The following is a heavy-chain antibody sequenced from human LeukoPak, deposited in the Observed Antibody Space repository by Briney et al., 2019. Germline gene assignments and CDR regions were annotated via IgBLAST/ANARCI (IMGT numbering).Heavy chain of an antibody. CDR2: IIPIFGTA. Sequence: SVKVSCKASGYTFTGYYMHWVRQAPGQGLEWMGGIIPIFGTANYAQKFQGRVTITADESTSTAYMELSSLRSEDTAVYYCARDYVRYYDFWSPKLNYYYYMDVWGKGTTVTVSS. CDR3: ARDYVRYYDFWSPKLNYYYYMDV. V-gene: IGHV1-69*13. CDR1: GYTFTGYY. J-gene: IGHJ6*03. D-gene: IGHD3-3*01.